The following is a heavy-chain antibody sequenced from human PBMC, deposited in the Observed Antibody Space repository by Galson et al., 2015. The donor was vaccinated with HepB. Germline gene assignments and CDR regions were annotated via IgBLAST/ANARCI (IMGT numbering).Heavy chain of an antibody. CDR2: INPGNGNT. CDR3: ARESVVVPAATPYYFDY. D-gene: IGHD2-2*01. V-gene: IGHV1-3*01. J-gene: IGHJ4*02. CDR1: GYTFTKYA. Sequence: SVKVSCKASGYTFTKYAMHWVRQAPGQRLEWMGWINPGNGNTRYSQKLQGRVTITRDTSATTAYMELRSLRSEDTAVFFCARESVVVPAATPYYFDYWGQGTLVTVSS.